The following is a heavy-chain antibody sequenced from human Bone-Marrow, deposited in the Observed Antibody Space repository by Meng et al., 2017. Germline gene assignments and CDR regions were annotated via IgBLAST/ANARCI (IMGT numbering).Heavy chain of an antibody. J-gene: IGHJ4*02. V-gene: IGHV3-23*01. D-gene: IGHD6-19*01. CDR3: AKERLIYSSGWYWPRDGY. CDR1: GFTFSSYE. Sequence: GESLKISCAASGFTFSSYEMNWVRQAPGKGLEWVSAISGSGGSTYYADSVKGRFTISRDNSKNTLYLQMNSLRAEDTAVYYCAKERLIYSSGWYWPRDGYWGQGTLVTVSS. CDR2: ISGSGGST.